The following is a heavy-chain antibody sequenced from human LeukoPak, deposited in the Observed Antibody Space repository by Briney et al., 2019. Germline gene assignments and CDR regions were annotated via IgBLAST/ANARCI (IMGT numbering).Heavy chain of an antibody. J-gene: IGHJ2*01. CDR3: ARDHRQLRYFDWPRGYFDL. CDR1: GYTFTSYG. V-gene: IGHV1-18*01. CDR2: ISAYNGNT. Sequence: EASVKVSCKASGYTFTSYGISWVRQAPGQGLEWMGWISAYNGNTNYAQKLQGRVTMTTDTSTSTAYMELRSLRSDDTAVYYCARDHRQLRYFDWPRGYFDLWGRGTLVTVSS. D-gene: IGHD3-9*01.